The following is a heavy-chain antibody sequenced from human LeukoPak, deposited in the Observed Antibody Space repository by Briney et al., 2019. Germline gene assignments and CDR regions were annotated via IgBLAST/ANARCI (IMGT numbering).Heavy chain of an antibody. V-gene: IGHV1-18*01. D-gene: IGHD3-10*01. CDR1: GYTFTSYG. CDR3: ARQVTMLRAFDP. J-gene: IGHJ5*02. CDR2: ISAYNGNT. Sequence: ASVKVSCKASGYTFTSYGISWVRQAPGQGLEWMGWISAYNGNTNYAQKLQGRVTMTTDTSTSTAYMELRSLRAEDTAVYYCARQVTMLRAFDPWGQGTQVTVSS.